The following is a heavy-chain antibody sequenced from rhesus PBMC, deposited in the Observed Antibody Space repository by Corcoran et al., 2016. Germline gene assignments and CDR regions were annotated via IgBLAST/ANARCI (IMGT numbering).Heavy chain of an antibody. CDR1: GGSISSGYYY. D-gene: IGHD5-24*01. J-gene: IGHJ4*01. Sequence: QVQLQESGPGLVKPSETLSLTCAVSGGSISSGYYYWSWIRQPPGKGLEWIGYITYSGSTSYNPSLRCRVTISRDTAKDQFSLKLSSVTAADTAVYYCARVDSGYSIDFDYWGQGVLVTVSS. CDR2: ITYSGST. CDR3: ARVDSGYSIDFDY. V-gene: IGHV4-122*02.